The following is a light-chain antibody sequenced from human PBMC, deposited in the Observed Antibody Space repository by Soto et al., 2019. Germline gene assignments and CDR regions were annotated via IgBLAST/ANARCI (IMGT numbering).Light chain of an antibody. V-gene: IGLV2-14*01. CDR2: EVS. CDR3: SSYTSSSTVV. J-gene: IGLJ2*01. Sequence: QSALTQPASVSGSPGQSITISCTGTSSDVGGYNYVSWYQQHPGKAPKLMIYEVSNRPSGVSNRFSGSKSGNTASLTISGLQAEDEADYYCSSYTSSSTVVFGGGTHQTVL. CDR1: SSDVGGYNY.